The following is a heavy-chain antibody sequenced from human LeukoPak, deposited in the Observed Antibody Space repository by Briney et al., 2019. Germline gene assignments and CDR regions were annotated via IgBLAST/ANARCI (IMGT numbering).Heavy chain of an antibody. D-gene: IGHD3-10*01. V-gene: IGHV4-59*01. CDR2: IYYSGST. CDR1: GGSISSYY. J-gene: IGHJ4*02. CDR3: ARGGGSGSYYNPFDY. Sequence: SETLSLTCTVSGGSISSYYWSWIRQPPGKGLEWIGYIYYSGSTNYNPSLKSRVTMSVDTSKNQFSLKLSSVTAADTAVYYCARGGGSGSYYNPFDYWGQGTLVTVSS.